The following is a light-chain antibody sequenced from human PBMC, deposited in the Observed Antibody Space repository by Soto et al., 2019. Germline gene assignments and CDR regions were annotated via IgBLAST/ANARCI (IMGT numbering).Light chain of an antibody. CDR3: SLYTSENTYV. CDR2: EAI. J-gene: IGLJ1*01. V-gene: IGLV2-18*01. CDR1: SADFVSYNR. Sequence: HSALTQPPSVSGSPGQSVTISSTGTSADFVSYNRVSWYQQPPGTAPKHIIYEAINRPSGVPDRCSGSKSGNTASLTISGLQAADEADYYCSLYTSENTYVFGTGTKVTVL.